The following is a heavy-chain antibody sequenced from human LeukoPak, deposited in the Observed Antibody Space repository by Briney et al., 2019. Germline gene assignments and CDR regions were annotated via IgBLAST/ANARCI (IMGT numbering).Heavy chain of an antibody. CDR3: ARSTISSSSYYFDY. J-gene: IGHJ4*02. CDR2: ISSNGGST. V-gene: IGHV3-64*01. D-gene: IGHD6-6*01. CDR1: GFTFSSYA. Sequence: GGSLRLSCAASGFTFSSYAMHWVRQAPGKGLEYVSAISSNGGSTYYANSVKGRFTISRDNSKNTLYLQMGSLRAEDMAVYYRARSTISSSSYYFDYWGQGTLVTVSS.